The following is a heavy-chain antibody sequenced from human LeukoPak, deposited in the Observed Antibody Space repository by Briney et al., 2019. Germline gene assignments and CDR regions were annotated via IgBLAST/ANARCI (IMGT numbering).Heavy chain of an antibody. J-gene: IGHJ4*02. D-gene: IGHD6-13*01. V-gene: IGHV4-59*12. CDR1: GGSISSYY. Sequence: PSETPSLTCTVSGGSISSYYWSWIRQPPGKGLEWIGEIYHSGSTNYNPSLKSRVTISVDKSKNQFSLKLSSVTAADTAVYYCARERGSSWFDYWGQGTLVTVSS. CDR3: ARERGSSWFDY. CDR2: IYHSGST.